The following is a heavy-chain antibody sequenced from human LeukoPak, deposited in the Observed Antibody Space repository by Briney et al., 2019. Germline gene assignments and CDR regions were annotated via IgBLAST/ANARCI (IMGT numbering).Heavy chain of an antibody. CDR1: GGSISSYY. V-gene: IGHV4-59*01. J-gene: IGHJ3*02. CDR2: IYYSGST. CDR3: ARVMHDYGGISAFDI. D-gene: IGHD4-23*01. Sequence: SETPSLTCTVSGGSISSYYWSWIRQPPGKGLEWIGYIYYSGSTNYNPSLKSRVTISVDTSKNQFSLKLSSVTAADTAVYYCARVMHDYGGISAFDIWGQGTMVTVSS.